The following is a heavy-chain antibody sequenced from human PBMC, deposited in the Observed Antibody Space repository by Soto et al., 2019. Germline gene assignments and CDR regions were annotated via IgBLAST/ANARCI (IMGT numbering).Heavy chain of an antibody. V-gene: IGHV4-39*01. D-gene: IGHD2-2*01. Sequence: PSETLSLTCTVSGASTSISIYYWGWIRQPPGKGLEWIGSIYYSGSTYYNPSLKSRVTISVDTSKNQFSLKLSSVTAADTAVYYCARQSGYRDIVVVPASGPMNWFDPWGQGTLVTVSS. J-gene: IGHJ5*02. CDR2: IYYSGST. CDR1: GASTSISIYY. CDR3: ARQSGYRDIVVVPASGPMNWFDP.